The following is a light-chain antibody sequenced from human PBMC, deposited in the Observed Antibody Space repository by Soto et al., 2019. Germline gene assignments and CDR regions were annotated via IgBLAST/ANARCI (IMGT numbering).Light chain of an antibody. Sequence: QSVLTQPPSASGSPGQSVTIPCTGTSSDVGGYSSVAWFQHHPGKAPKLMIYEVSKRPSGVPDRFSGSKSGNTASLTVSWLQAEDEADYYCISYAGSNNYVFGTGTKVTVL. CDR2: EVS. V-gene: IGLV2-8*01. J-gene: IGLJ1*01. CDR1: SSDVGGYSS. CDR3: ISYAGSNNYV.